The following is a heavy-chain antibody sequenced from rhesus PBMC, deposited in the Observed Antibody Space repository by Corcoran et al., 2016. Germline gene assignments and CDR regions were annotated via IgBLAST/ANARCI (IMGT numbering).Heavy chain of an antibody. V-gene: IGHV1-200*01. CDR1: VYTFTSYS. J-gene: IGHJ4*01. Sequence: QVQLVQSGAEVKKPGASVKLSCKVSVYTFTSYSINWVRQSPGKGLEWMGWINPRNGKPGYAQKFQGRVTMTRDTSTSTAYMELSSLRSEDTAVYYCARRLEGFDYWGQGVLVTVSS. CDR2: INPRNGKP. D-gene: IGHD2-21*01. CDR3: ARRLEGFDY.